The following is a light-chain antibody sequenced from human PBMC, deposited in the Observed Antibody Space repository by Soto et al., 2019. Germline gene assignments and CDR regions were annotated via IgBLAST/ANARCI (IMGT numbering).Light chain of an antibody. CDR2: AAS. Sequence: DIQMTQSPSSLSASVGDRVTITCRASQTNSNYLNWYHEKPGRAPKPLIYAASNLQSGFPSRFSGSGSGTDFTLTITKLQPEEFATHYCQKTYSTSFTFGPGTNVDLK. CDR1: QTNSNY. CDR3: QKTYSTSFT. J-gene: IGKJ3*01. V-gene: IGKV1-39*01.